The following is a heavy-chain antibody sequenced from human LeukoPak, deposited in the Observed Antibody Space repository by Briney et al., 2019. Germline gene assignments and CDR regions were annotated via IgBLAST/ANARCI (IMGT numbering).Heavy chain of an antibody. CDR2: ISAYNGNT. V-gene: IGHV1-18*01. CDR1: GYTFTSYG. CDR3: ARADVWGSYRSVPYGMDV. Sequence: ASVKVSCKASGYTFTSYGISWVRQAPGHGLEWMGGISAYNGNTNYAQKLQGRVTMTTDTSTSTAYMELRRLRSDDTAVYYCARADVWGSYRSVPYGMDVWGQGSTVTVFS. D-gene: IGHD3-16*02. J-gene: IGHJ6*02.